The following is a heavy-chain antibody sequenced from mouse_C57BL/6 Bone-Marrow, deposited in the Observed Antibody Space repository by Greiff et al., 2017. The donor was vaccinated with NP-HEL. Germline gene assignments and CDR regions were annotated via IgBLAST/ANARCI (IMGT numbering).Heavy chain of an antibody. CDR1: GFTFSDFY. CDR2: SRNKANDYTT. CDR3: ARDITTVGGFAS. D-gene: IGHD1-1*01. V-gene: IGHV7-1*01. Sequence: EVKLVESGGGLVQPGRSLRLSCATSGFTFSDFYMEWVRQAPGKGLEWIAASRNKANDYTTEYSVSVKGRFIVSRDTSQSILYLQMNALRAEDTAIYYCARDITTVGGFASWGQGTLVTVSA. J-gene: IGHJ3*01.